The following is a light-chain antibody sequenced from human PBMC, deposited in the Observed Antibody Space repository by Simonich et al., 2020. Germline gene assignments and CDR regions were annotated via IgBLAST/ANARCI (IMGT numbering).Light chain of an antibody. J-gene: IGLJ3*02. V-gene: IGLV2-11*01. CDR1: SSDGGGYNY. Sequence: QSALTQPRSVSGSPGQSVTISCTGTSSDGGGYNYVSWYQQHPGKAPKLMISDVSKRPSGVPDRFSGSKSGNTASLTISGLQAEDEADYYCCSYAGSYNWVFGGGTKLTVL. CDR2: DVS. CDR3: CSYAGSYNWV.